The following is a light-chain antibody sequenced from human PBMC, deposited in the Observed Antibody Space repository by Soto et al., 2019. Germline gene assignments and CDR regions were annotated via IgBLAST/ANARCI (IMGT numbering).Light chain of an antibody. J-gene: IGKJ3*01. CDR2: AAC. V-gene: IGKV1D-12*01. CDR3: QQANSFPFT. Sequence: DIQMTQSPSSVSASVGDRVTMTCRASPGISTCLAWYQQKPGTAPKLLINAACRLQNGFPSRFSRSGSWTEFTLTITSLQAEDFATYFCQQANSFPFTFGPGTKVDIK. CDR1: PGISTC.